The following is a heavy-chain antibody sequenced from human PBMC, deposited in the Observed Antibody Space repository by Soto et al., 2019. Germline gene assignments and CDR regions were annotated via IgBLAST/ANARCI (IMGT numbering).Heavy chain of an antibody. J-gene: IGHJ4*02. CDR1: VGTFSTYG. D-gene: IGHD2-21*02. CDR2: IIPMFGTT. Sequence: QVQLVQSGAEVKKPGCSVKVSCKASVGTFSTYGINWVRQAPGQGREWMGGIIPMFGTTNYAKKFQGRVTILADEPTSTAYMELSSQRAEDTAVYYCARDLDPSYGGNSLSLDYWGQGTLVTVSS. V-gene: IGHV1-69*12. CDR3: ARDLDPSYGGNSLSLDY.